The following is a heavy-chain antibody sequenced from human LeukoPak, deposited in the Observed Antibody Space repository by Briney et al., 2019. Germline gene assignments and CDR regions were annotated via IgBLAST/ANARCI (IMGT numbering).Heavy chain of an antibody. CDR1: GFTFSDYY. D-gene: IGHD6-13*01. Sequence: PGGSLRLSCAASGFTFSDYYMSWIRQAPGKGLEWVSYISSSGSTIYYADSVKGRFTISRDNAKNSLYLQMNSLRAEDTAVYYCARLSVSSWYGSEDWYFDLWGRGTLVTVSS. J-gene: IGHJ2*01. CDR2: ISSSGSTI. CDR3: ARLSVSSWYGSEDWYFDL. V-gene: IGHV3-11*01.